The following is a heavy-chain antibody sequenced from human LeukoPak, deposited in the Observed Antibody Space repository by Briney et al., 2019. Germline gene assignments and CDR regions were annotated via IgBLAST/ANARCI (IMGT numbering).Heavy chain of an antibody. CDR1: GFTSSNFA. CDR3: AKANCGSECFYIMDV. J-gene: IGHJ6*02. CDR2: TSGSTGRT. Sequence: GGSLRLSCAAYGFTSSNFAMNWVRQAPGKGLECVSSTSGSTGRTYYADSVKGRFTISRDDSKNTVYLEMNNLRAEDTALYFCAKANCGSECFYIMDVWGQGTMVTVSS. D-gene: IGHD3-16*01. V-gene: IGHV3-23*01.